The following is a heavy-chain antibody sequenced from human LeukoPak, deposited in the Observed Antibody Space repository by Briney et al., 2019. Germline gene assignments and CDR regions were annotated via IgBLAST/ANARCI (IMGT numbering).Heavy chain of an antibody. CDR3: AKALGGIGNGFHI. CDR2: INSDGSST. J-gene: IGHJ3*02. CDR1: GXTFSSYW. D-gene: IGHD6-13*01. V-gene: IGHV3-74*01. Sequence: PGGSLRLSCAASGXTFSSYWMHWVRQAPGKGLMWASRINSDGSSTSHADSVKGRFTISRDNAKNTLYLQMNSLRADDTAVYYCAKALGGIGNGFHIWGQGTMVTVSS.